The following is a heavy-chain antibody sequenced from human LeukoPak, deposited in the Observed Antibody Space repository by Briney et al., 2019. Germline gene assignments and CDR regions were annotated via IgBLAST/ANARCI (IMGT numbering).Heavy chain of an antibody. CDR1: GYTFTHYY. V-gene: IGHV1-18*04. CDR3: ARVRGYSYGLRSYYFDY. J-gene: IGHJ4*02. CDR2: ISAYNGNT. D-gene: IGHD5-18*01. Sequence: ASVKVSCKASGYTFTHYYMHWVRQAPGQGLEWMGWISAYNGNTNYAQKLQGRVTMTTDTSTSTAYMELRSLRSDDTAVYYCARVRGYSYGLRSYYFDYWGQGTLVTVSS.